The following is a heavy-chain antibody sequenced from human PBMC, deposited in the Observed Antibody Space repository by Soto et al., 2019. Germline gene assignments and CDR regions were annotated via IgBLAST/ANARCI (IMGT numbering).Heavy chain of an antibody. CDR2: INPKNGGT. Sequence: QVRLVQSGAEVKKPGASVKVTCKPSGYTFTDAYIHWGRQAPGQGLEWLGWINPKNGGTNYAQKFQGRVTMTRDTSSSTAFMELSSLNSNDTAVYYCAREEGTELDFWGQGTLVTVSS. J-gene: IGHJ4*02. D-gene: IGHD1-7*01. V-gene: IGHV1-2*02. CDR1: GYTFTDAY. CDR3: AREEGTELDF.